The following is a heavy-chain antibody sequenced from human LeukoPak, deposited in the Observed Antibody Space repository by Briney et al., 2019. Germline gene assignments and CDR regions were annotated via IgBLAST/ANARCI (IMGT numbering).Heavy chain of an antibody. CDR1: GFTFSTYW. Sequence: GGSLRLSCAASGFTFSTYWMHWVRQAPGKGLVWVSGLNSDGSITGYVDSVKGRFTISRDNAKNTLYLQMNTLRAEVTAVYYCARGGYGAYMGWGQGNLVTVSS. V-gene: IGHV3-74*01. CDR3: ARGGYGAYMG. CDR2: LNSDGSIT. J-gene: IGHJ4*02. D-gene: IGHD4-17*01.